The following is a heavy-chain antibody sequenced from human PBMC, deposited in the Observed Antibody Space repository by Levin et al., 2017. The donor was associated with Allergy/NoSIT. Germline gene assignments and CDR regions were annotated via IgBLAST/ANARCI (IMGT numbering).Heavy chain of an antibody. J-gene: IGHJ5*02. CDR1: GFTVRSNY. CDR2: IYSDDTT. CDR3: ARGLWFGVGDP. V-gene: IGHV3-66*02. Sequence: LSLTCAASGFTVRSNYMSWVRQAPGKGLQWVSLIYSDDTTYYADSVKGRFTISRDNSKNTLHLQMNSLRTEDTAVYYCARGLWFGVGDPWGQGTLVTVSS. D-gene: IGHD3-10*01.